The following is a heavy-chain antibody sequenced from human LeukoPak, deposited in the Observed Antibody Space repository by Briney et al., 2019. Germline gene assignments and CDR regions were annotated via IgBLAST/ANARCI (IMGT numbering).Heavy chain of an antibody. V-gene: IGHV3-33*01. Sequence: GRSLRLSCAVSGVSFSSNGMHWVCQAPGKGMEGEASLWYDGTNKYYAVSSKGRFTICRHNYKNALYLEMFCLRAEDTAVYYCARARNNYGISVYSSLDYWGQGALVTVSS. CDR1: GVSFSSNG. CDR3: ARARNNYGISVYSSLDY. CDR2: LWYDGTNK. D-gene: IGHD3-22*01. J-gene: IGHJ4*02.